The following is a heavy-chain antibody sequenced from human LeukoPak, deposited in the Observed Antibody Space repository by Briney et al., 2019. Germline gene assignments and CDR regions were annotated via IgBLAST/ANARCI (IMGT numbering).Heavy chain of an antibody. CDR1: GYIFTGYW. D-gene: IGHD1-1*01. CDR3: AREMRPATTTLVAY. J-gene: IGHJ4*02. Sequence: ASVQVSCKTPGYIFTGYWIHWVRQAPGQGLEWMGFINPNSGSTNYAQKFQGRVTMTSDTSISTAYLELSSLTSDDTAVYYCAREMRPATTTLVAYWGQGTLVTDSS. V-gene: IGHV1-2*02. CDR2: INPNSGST.